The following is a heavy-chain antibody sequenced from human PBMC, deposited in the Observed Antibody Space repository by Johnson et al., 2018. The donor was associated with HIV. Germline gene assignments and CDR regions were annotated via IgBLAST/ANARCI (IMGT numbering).Heavy chain of an antibody. CDR1: GFTFDDYG. Sequence: EVQLVESGGGLVQPGGSLRLSCAASGFTFDDYGMSWIRQAPGKGLEWVSYISSSGSTIYYADSVKGRFTISRDNSKNTLYLQMNSLRAEDTAVYYCAKVYDSVLLIWGQGTMVTVSS. CDR3: AKVYDSVLLI. CDR2: ISSSGSTI. V-gene: IGHV3-48*01. D-gene: IGHD3-22*01. J-gene: IGHJ3*02.